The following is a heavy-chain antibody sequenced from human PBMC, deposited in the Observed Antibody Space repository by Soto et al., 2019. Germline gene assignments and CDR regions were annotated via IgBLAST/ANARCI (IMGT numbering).Heavy chain of an antibody. D-gene: IGHD1-1*01. CDR1: GFTFSSYW. J-gene: IGHJ6*03. CDR3: ARGTGRAIAYYYMDV. Sequence: PGGSLRLSCAASGFTFSSYWMSWVRQAPGKGLEWVANIKQDGSEKYYVDSVKGRFTISRDNAKNSLYLQMNSLRAEDTAVYYCARGTGRAIAYYYMDVWGKGTTVTVSS. V-gene: IGHV3-7*01. CDR2: IKQDGSEK.